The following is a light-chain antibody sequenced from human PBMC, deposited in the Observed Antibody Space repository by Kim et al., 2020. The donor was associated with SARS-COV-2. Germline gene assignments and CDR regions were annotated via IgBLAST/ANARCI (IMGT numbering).Light chain of an antibody. Sequence: LSASVGDRVTITCRASQTITSYLNWFQQKPGKAPNLLIYAASSLQSGVPSRFSGSGSGTDFTLTISSLQPEDFATYYCQQSYSAPYTFGQGTKLEI. CDR2: AAS. CDR3: QQSYSAPYT. CDR1: QTITSY. V-gene: IGKV1-39*01. J-gene: IGKJ2*01.